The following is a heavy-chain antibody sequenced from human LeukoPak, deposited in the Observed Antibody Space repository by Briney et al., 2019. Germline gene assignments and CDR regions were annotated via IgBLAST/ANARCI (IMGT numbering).Heavy chain of an antibody. V-gene: IGHV3-21*01. CDR3: ARRLPPKAGLDV. Sequence: PGGSLRLSCAASGFTFSTYSMHWVRQAPGKGLEGVSSISSSSNYIYYADSVKGRFTISRDNAKNSVYLQMDSLRAEDTAVYYCARRLPPKAGLDVWGQGTTVTVSS. CDR1: GFTFSTYS. J-gene: IGHJ6*02. CDR2: ISSSSNYI.